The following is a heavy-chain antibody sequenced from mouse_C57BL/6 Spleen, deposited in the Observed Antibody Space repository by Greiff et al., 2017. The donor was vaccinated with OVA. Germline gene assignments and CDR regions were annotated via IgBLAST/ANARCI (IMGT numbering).Heavy chain of an antibody. Sequence: QVQLQQSGPELVKPGASVKISCKASGYAFSSSWMNWVKQRPGKGLEWIGRIYPGDGDTNYNGKFKGKATLTADKSSSTAYMQLSSRTAEDSAVYFCAREVAAQATAWFAYWGQGTLVTVSA. CDR1: GYAFSSSW. CDR3: AREVAAQATAWFAY. V-gene: IGHV1-82*01. D-gene: IGHD3-2*02. J-gene: IGHJ3*01. CDR2: IYPGDGDT.